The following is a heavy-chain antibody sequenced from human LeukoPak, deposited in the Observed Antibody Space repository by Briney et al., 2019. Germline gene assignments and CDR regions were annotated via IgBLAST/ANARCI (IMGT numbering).Heavy chain of an antibody. V-gene: IGHV3-30*04. CDR2: VFFDGTIQ. CDR1: GFTFSNYA. D-gene: IGHD5-12*01. Sequence: GGSLRLSCAASGFTFSNYAMHWVRQAPGKGLEWVAVVFFDGTIQYYADAVKGRFTISRDNSKNTLYLQMNSLRGDDTAIYYCAKDDFRSHIVATGRGLLSYWGQGTLVTVSS. J-gene: IGHJ4*02. CDR3: AKDDFRSHIVATGRGLLSY.